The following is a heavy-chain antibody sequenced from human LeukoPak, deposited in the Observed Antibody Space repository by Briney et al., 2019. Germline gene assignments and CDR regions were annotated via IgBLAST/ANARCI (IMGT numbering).Heavy chain of an antibody. J-gene: IGHJ4*02. V-gene: IGHV3-7*01. Sequence: GGSLRLSCVASGFTFSDYWMSWVRQIPGKGLELVAKVKEDGSSQNYVDSVKGRFTISGDNVKNSLYLQMDSLRTEDTAVYYCATETWFAFGYWGQGAVDTVSS. CDR3: ATETWFAFGY. CDR2: VKEDGSSQ. CDR1: GFTFSDYW. D-gene: IGHD3-10*01.